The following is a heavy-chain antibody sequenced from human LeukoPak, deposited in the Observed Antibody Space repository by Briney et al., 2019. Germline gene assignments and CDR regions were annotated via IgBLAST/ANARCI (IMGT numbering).Heavy chain of an antibody. J-gene: IGHJ4*02. CDR1: GGSISSGSYY. Sequence: SETLSLTCTVSGGSISSGSYYWSWIRQPAGKGLEWIGRIYTSGSTNYNPSLKSRVTISVDTSKNQFSLKLGSVTAADTAVYYCAREAFWSGYYWGQGTLVTVSS. V-gene: IGHV4-61*02. CDR2: IYTSGST. D-gene: IGHD3-3*01. CDR3: AREAFWSGYY.